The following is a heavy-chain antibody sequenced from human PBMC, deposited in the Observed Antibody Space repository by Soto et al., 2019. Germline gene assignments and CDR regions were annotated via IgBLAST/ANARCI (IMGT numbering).Heavy chain of an antibody. CDR3: ARDLDGSGSYFTDY. V-gene: IGHV1-18*01. CDR1: GYTFTGYG. J-gene: IGHJ4*02. CDR2: ISPYKGNT. D-gene: IGHD3-10*01. Sequence: VQLVQSGAEVKKPGASVKVSCKASGYTFTGYGFSWVRQAPGQGVEWMGWISPYKGNTKYAQKFQDRVTMSTDTFTSTAYMELRNLRNEDTAVYYGARDLDGSGSYFTDYWGQGTLVTVST.